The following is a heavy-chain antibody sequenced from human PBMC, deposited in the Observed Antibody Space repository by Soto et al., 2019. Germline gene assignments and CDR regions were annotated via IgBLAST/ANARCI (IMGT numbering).Heavy chain of an antibody. CDR2: IYWDDDK. CDR1: GFSLSTTGVG. Sequence: QITLKESGHTLVRPTQTLTLTCTFSGFSLSTTGVGVGGIRQPPGKALEWLALIYWDDDKRYSPSLKSRLTITKDTPKCEVILTMTNLDPMDTATYYCAQILRDYGVGREQANYFYTRSQGTMVTVSS. D-gene: IGHD2-8*01. CDR3: AQILRDYGVGREQANYFYT. J-gene: IGHJ5*02. V-gene: IGHV2-5*02.